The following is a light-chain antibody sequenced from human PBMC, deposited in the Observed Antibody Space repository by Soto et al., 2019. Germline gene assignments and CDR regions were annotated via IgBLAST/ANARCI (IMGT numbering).Light chain of an antibody. CDR1: QGIRND. CDR2: AAF. CDR3: LQHFNFSWT. V-gene: IGKV1-6*01. Sequence: AIHMTQSPSSLSASVGDRVTITCRASQGIRNDLGWYQKKPGKAPKLLIFAAFNLQSGVPSRFSRGGSGTDFTLTISSLQPEDFATYYCLQHFNFSWTFGQGTKVDIK. J-gene: IGKJ1*01.